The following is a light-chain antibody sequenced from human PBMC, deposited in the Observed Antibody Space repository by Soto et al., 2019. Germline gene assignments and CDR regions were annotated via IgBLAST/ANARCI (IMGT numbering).Light chain of an antibody. CDR3: LQDINYPWT. CDR2: AAS. CDR1: QTIISF. J-gene: IGKJ1*01. V-gene: IGKV1-6*01. Sequence: IQMTHSPSTLSASVGDRVTITCRASQTIISFLAWYQQKPGKAPKLLIYAASGLQSGVPPRFSGSGSGTDFTLAISSLQPEDSATYYCLQDINYPWTFGQGTKVDIK.